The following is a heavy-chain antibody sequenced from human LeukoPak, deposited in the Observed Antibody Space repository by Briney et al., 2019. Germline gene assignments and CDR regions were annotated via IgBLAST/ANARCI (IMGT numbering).Heavy chain of an antibody. CDR1: GFTFSSFA. D-gene: IGHD6-13*01. CDR2: VSGSGGST. V-gene: IGHV3-23*01. CDR3: AKDRAYSSSWYSGDC. J-gene: IGHJ4*02. Sequence: GGSLRLSCAASGFTFSSFAMAWVRQARGKGLEWVSAVSGSGGSTYYADSVKGRFTVSRDNSKNTVYLQMNSLRVEDTAVYHCAKDRAYSSSWYSGDCWGQGTLVSVSS.